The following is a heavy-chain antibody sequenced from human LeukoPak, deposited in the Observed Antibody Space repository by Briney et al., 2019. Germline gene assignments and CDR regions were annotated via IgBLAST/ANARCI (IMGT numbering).Heavy chain of an antibody. CDR2: IYTSGST. CDR3: ARVRLVRGSGSLDDAFDI. CDR1: GGSISSYY. Sequence: PSETLSLTCTVSGGSISSYYWSWIRQPAGKGLEWIGRIYTSGSTNYNPSLKRRVTMSVDTSKNQFSLKLSSVTAADTAVYYCARVRLVRGSGSLDDAFDIWGQGTMVTVSS. V-gene: IGHV4-4*07. J-gene: IGHJ3*02. D-gene: IGHD3-10*01.